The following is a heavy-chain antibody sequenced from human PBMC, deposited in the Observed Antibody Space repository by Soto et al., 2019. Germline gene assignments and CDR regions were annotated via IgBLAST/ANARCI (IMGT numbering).Heavy chain of an antibody. D-gene: IGHD3-10*02. CDR2: VHHSGTT. CDR1: GGSISSGGYY. Sequence: PSETLSLTCSVSGGSISSGGYYWSWLRQHAGTGLEWIGYVHHSGTTFYKSSLRSRVSMSIDTSKNHFSLNLTSVTAADTAIYYCARHDVDTSMFFDYWGQGSLVTVSS. CDR3: ARHDVDTSMFFDY. J-gene: IGHJ4*02. V-gene: IGHV4-31*03.